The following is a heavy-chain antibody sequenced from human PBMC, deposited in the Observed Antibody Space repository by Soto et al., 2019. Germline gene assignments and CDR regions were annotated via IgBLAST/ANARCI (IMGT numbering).Heavy chain of an antibody. CDR2: IYPGDSDT. Sequence: PGESLKISCKGSGYSSTNSWIGWVRQMPGKGLEWMGIIYPGDSDTRYSPSFQGQVTISADKSITTAYLQWSSLTASDTAMYYCARLQAAMPAAAGMDVWGQGTAVTVSS. V-gene: IGHV5-51*01. CDR3: ARLQAAMPAAAGMDV. CDR1: GYSSTNSW. J-gene: IGHJ6*02. D-gene: IGHD2-2*01.